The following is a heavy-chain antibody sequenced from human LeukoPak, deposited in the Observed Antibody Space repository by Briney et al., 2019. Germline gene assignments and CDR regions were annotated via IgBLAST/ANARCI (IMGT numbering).Heavy chain of an antibody. CDR3: AREETSGYDPFPFDY. CDR2: INTNTGNP. CDR1: GHTFTSYA. J-gene: IGHJ4*02. V-gene: IGHV7-4-1*02. D-gene: IGHD5-12*01. Sequence: GASVKVSCKASGHTFTSYAMNWVRQAPGQGLEWMGWINTNTGNPTYAQGFTGRFVFSLDTSVSTAYLQISSLKAEDTAVYYCAREETSGYDPFPFDYWGQGTLVTVSS.